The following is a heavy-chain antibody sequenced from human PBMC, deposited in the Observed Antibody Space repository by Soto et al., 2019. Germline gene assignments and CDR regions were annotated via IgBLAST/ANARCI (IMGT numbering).Heavy chain of an antibody. Sequence: VASVKVSCKASGGTFSSYAISWVRQAPGQGLEWMGGIIPIFGTANYAQKFQGRVTITADESTSTAYMELSSLRSEDTAVYYCARGLVEMASPLDYWGQGTLVTVSS. D-gene: IGHD2-2*01. CDR1: GGTFSSYA. CDR3: ARGLVEMASPLDY. V-gene: IGHV1-69*13. CDR2: IIPIFGTA. J-gene: IGHJ4*02.